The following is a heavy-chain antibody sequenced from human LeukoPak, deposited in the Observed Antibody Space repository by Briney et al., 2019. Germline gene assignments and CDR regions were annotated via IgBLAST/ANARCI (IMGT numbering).Heavy chain of an antibody. CDR3: ARCIAAPPWYFDY. CDR1: GYSISSGYY. V-gene: IGHV4-38-2*02. J-gene: IGHJ4*02. CDR2: IYHSGST. D-gene: IGHD6-13*01. Sequence: SETLSLTCTVSGYSISSGYYWGWIRQPPGKGLEWIGSIYHSGSTYYNPSLKSRVTISVDTSKNQFSLKLSSVTAADTAVYYCARCIAAPPWYFDYWGQGTLVTVSS.